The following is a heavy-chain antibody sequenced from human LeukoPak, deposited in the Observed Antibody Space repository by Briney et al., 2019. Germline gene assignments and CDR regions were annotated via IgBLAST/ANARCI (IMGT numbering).Heavy chain of an antibody. J-gene: IGHJ5*02. CDR3: AKDPRPNFDSGTSP. D-gene: IGHD1-26*01. CDR2: ISGSGGST. CDR1: GFTFSSYA. V-gene: IGHV3-23*01. Sequence: GGSLRLSCAASGFTFSSYAMSWVRQAPGKGLEWVSAISGSGGSTYYADSVKGRFTISGDNSKNTLYLQMNSLRAEDTAVYYCAKDPRPNFDSGTSPWGQGTLVTVSS.